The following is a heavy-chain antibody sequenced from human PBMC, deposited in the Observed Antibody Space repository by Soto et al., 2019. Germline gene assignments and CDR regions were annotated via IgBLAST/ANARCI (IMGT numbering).Heavy chain of an antibody. CDR3: ARLPYYYHISGYYTX. CDR1: GGSFSGCY. V-gene: IGHV4-34*01. D-gene: IGHD3-22*01. CDR2: INHSGST. J-gene: IGHJ5*02. Sequence: SETLSVTFAVYGGSFSGCYWSWIRQPPGKGLEGILEINHSGSTNYNPALKSRVTISVDTSKNQFSLKLSSVTAADTAVYYCARLPYYYHISGYYTXWGQGTLVPVSX.